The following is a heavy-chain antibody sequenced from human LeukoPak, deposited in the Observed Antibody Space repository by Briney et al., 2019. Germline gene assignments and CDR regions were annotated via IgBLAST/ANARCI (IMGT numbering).Heavy chain of an antibody. D-gene: IGHD3-10*01. CDR2: IYYSGST. CDR3: ASYYYGSGSQDEYFDY. V-gene: IGHV4-39*07. J-gene: IGHJ4*02. Sequence: SETLSLTCTVSGGSISSSSYYWGWIRQPPGKGLEWIGSIYYSGSTYYNPSLKSRVTISVDTSKNQFSLKLSSVTAADTAVYYCASYYYGSGSQDEYFDYWGQGTLVTVSS. CDR1: GGSISSSSYY.